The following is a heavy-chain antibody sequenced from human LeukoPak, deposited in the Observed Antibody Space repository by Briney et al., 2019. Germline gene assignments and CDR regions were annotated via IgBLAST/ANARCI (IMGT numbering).Heavy chain of an antibody. CDR2: TIPIFGTA. CDR3: ARAPSPGLGVVMFYYGMDV. V-gene: IGHV1-69*13. J-gene: IGHJ6*02. D-gene: IGHD3-3*01. CDR1: GGTFSSYA. Sequence: SVKVSCKASGGTFSSYAISWVRQAPGQGLEWMGGTIPIFGTANYAQKFQGRVTITADESTSTAYMELSSLRSEDTAVYYCARAPSPGLGVVMFYYGMDVWGQGTTVTVSS.